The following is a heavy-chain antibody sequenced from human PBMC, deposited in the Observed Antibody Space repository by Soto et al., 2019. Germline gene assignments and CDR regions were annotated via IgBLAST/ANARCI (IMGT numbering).Heavy chain of an antibody. CDR1: GFTFNNYW. V-gene: IGHV3-7*01. J-gene: IGHJ6*03. D-gene: IGHD4-17*01. CDR2: IKQDGSEQ. CDR3: AVDLTTVTRRYYYYMDV. Sequence: GGSLRLSCAASGFTFNNYWMSWVRQAPGKGLEWVANIKQDGSEQYYVDSVRGRFTISRDNAKNSLYLQMNSLRAEDTAVYYCAVDLTTVTRRYYYYMDVWGKGTTVTVSS.